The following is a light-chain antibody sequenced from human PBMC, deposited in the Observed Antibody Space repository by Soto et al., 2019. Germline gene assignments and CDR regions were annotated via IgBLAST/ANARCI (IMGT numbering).Light chain of an antibody. Sequence: PGERATLSCRASQSVSSSHLAWYQQKPGQAPRLLIYDASSRATGIPARFSGSGSGTEFTLTISSLQSEDFAVYYCQQYNNWPPWTFGQGTKVDIK. J-gene: IGKJ1*01. V-gene: IGKV3-15*01. CDR3: QQYNNWPPWT. CDR2: DAS. CDR1: QSVSSSH.